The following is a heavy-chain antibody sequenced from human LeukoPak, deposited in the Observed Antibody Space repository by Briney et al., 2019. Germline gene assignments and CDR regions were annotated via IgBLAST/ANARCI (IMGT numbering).Heavy chain of an antibody. CDR2: VRQDGDTK. CDR1: GFPFNAYW. CDR3: ARSLPYGTTWYGRSDF. J-gene: IGHJ4*02. D-gene: IGHD6-13*01. V-gene: IGHV3-7*03. Sequence: GGSLRLSCAASGFPFNAYWMTWVRQAPGKGLAWVANVRQDGDTKYYVDSVKGRFTISRDNGMNSLYLQMNSLRAEDTAIYYCARSLPYGTTWYGRSDFWGQGTLVTVSP.